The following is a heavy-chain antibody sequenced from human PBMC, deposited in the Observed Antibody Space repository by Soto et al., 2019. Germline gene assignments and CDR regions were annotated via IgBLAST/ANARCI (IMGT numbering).Heavy chain of an antibody. Sequence: QVQLVESGGGVVQPGRSLRLSCAASGFTFSSYGMHWVRQAPGKGLEWVAVISYDGSNKYYADSVKGRFTISRDNSKNTLYLQMNSLRAEDTAVYYCAKDHRIFIHYYGMDVWVQGTTVTVSS. CDR1: GFTFSSYG. CDR3: AKDHRIFIHYYGMDV. J-gene: IGHJ6*02. CDR2: ISYDGSNK. D-gene: IGHD3-3*01. V-gene: IGHV3-30*18.